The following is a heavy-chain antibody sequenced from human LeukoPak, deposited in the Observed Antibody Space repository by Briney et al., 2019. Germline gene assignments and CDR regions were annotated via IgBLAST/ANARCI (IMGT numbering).Heavy chain of an antibody. J-gene: IGHJ4*02. CDR1: AFTFSSYA. Sequence: GGSLRLSCAASAFTFSSYAMSWVRQAPRKGVEWVSTIHGSSDTTYYADSVKGRFTISRDNSKNTLFLQMNSLRAEDTAVYYCARISGSRAWDFDYWGQGTLVTVSS. V-gene: IGHV3-23*01. D-gene: IGHD1-26*01. CDR2: IHGSSDTT. CDR3: ARISGSRAWDFDY.